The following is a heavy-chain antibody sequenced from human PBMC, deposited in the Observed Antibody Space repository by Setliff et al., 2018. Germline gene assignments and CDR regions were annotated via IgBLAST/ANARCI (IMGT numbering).Heavy chain of an antibody. CDR2: IKYDGTT. CDR1: SGSIINYY. CDR3: ARGCAAGACYSDYYYYMDV. D-gene: IGHD2-15*01. V-gene: IGHV4-59*01. J-gene: IGHJ6*03. Sequence: PSETLSLTCTVSSGSIINYYWSWIRQPPGRPLEWIGYIKYDGTTDYNPSLDSRVTMSVDTSKNQFSLKLKSVTAADTAMYYCARGCAAGACYSDYYYYMDVWGEGTTVTAP.